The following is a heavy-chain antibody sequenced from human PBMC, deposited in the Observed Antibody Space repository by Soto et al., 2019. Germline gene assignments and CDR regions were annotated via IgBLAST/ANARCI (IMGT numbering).Heavy chain of an antibody. D-gene: IGHD5-12*01. CDR3: AKGDNLGPKTGYAFDP. J-gene: IGHJ5*02. CDR1: GYTFTNYY. V-gene: IGHV1-46*04. CDR2: INPSARSA. Sequence: GASVKVSCKASGYTFTNYYLHWVRQAPGQGLEWVGMINPSARSASYAQKLRGRLTMDRDTSTTTVYMELSRLTFEDTAVYFCAKGDNLGPKTGYAFDPWGQGIMVTVSS.